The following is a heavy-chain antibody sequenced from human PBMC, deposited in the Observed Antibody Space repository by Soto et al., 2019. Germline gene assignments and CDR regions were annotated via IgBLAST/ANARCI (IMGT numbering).Heavy chain of an antibody. CDR3: ARRRGGNSSGWYGGPFDY. D-gene: IGHD6-19*01. CDR1: GGSVSSGSYY. Sequence: SETLSLTFTVSGGSVSSGSYYWSWIRQPPGKGLEWIGYIYYSGSTNYNPSLKSRVTISVDTSKNQFSLKLSSVTAADTAVYYCARRRGGNSSGWYGGPFDYWGQGTLVTVSS. J-gene: IGHJ4*02. V-gene: IGHV4-61*01. CDR2: IYYSGST.